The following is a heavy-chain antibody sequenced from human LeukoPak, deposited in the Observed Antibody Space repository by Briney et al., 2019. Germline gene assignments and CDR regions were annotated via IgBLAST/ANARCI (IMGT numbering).Heavy chain of an antibody. V-gene: IGHV4-61*01. Sequence: SETLSLTCTVSGGSVNSGSYYWSWIRQPPGKGLEWIGFIYYSGSTNYNPSLKSRVNISLDASKNQFSLKVSSVTAADTAVYYCARVHSFNWFDPWGQGTLVIVSS. CDR3: ARVHSFNWFDP. CDR1: GGSVNSGSYY. D-gene: IGHD2-15*01. J-gene: IGHJ5*02. CDR2: IYYSGST.